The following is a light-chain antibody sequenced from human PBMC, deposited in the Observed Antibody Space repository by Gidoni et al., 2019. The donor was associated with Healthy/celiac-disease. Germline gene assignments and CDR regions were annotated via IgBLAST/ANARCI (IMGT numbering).Light chain of an antibody. CDR1: QSIRSY. J-gene: IGKJ4*01. V-gene: IGKV1-39*01. CDR3: QQSYSTPIT. CDR2: AAS. Sequence: DIQMTQSPSSLSASVGDRVTITCRASQSIRSYLNWYQQKPGKAPKLLIYAASSLQSGVPSRFSGSGSGTDFTLTISSLQPEAFATYYCQQSYSTPITFXGXTKVEIK.